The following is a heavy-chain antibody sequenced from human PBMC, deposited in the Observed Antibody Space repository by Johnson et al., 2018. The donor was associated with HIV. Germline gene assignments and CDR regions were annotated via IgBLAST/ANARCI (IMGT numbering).Heavy chain of an antibody. CDR1: GFTFSRYW. V-gene: IGHV3-66*01. Sequence: VQLVESGGGLVQPGGSLRLSCAASGFTFSRYWMSWVRQAPGKGLEWVSVIYSGGSTYYADSVKGRFTISRDNSKNTLYLQRNSLRAEDTAVYYCARGGGSSVAFDIWGQGTMVTVTS. J-gene: IGHJ3*02. CDR3: ARGGGSSVAFDI. D-gene: IGHD1-26*01. CDR2: IYSGGST.